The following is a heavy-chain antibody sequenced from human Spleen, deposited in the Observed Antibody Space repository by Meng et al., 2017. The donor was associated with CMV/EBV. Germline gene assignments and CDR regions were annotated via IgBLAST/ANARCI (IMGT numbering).Heavy chain of an antibody. J-gene: IGHJ6*02. CDR1: GFIFDDYV. CDR2: ISSNSVAR. Sequence: SLKISCAASGFIFDDYVMHWVRQAPGKGLEWVSGISSNSVARGYADSVKGRFTISRDNAKNSLYLQMNSLRAEDTAVYYCARDRGYSYGYRGYYYYYGMDVWGQGTTVTVSS. CDR3: ARDRGYSYGYRGYYYYYGMDV. D-gene: IGHD5-18*01. V-gene: IGHV3-9*01.